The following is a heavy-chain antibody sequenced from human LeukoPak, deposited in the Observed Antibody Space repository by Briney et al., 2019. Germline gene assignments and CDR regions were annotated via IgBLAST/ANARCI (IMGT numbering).Heavy chain of an antibody. D-gene: IGHD3-9*01. J-gene: IGHJ4*02. CDR1: GFTFSSYA. CDR3: AKAPYYDILTGSTLDY. V-gene: IGHV3-23*01. CDR2: ISGSGGST. Sequence: GGSLRLSCAASGFTFSSYAMSWVRQAPGKGLEWVSAISGSGGSTYYADSVKGRFTISRDNSKNTLYLQMNSLRAEDTAVYYCAKAPYYDILTGSTLDYWGQGTLVTVSS.